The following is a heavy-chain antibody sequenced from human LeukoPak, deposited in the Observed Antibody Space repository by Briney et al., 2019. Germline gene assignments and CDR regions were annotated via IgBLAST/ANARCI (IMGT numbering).Heavy chain of an antibody. CDR3: ARDSGVGASVRNWFDP. CDR2: ISSRSSTT. D-gene: IGHD1-26*01. J-gene: IGHJ5*02. Sequence: GGSLRLSCAAFGFTFSSYSMNWVRQAPGKGLEWVSYISSRSSTTYYADSVKGRFTISRDNAKNSLYQQMNSLRAEDTAVYYCARDSGVGASVRNWFDPWGQGTLVTVSS. CDR1: GFTFSSYS. V-gene: IGHV3-48*01.